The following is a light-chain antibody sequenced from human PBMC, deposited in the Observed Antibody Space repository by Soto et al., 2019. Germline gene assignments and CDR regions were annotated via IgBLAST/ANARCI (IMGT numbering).Light chain of an antibody. CDR3: QQSFTTPYT. CDR1: QTIYNY. Sequence: DIQMTQSPSSLSASVGDRVTISCRASQTIYNYLNWYQQQPGKAPKVLIYAASSLQSGVPSRFSGRMSGTDFTLTINSLQPEDFATYYCQQSFTTPYTFGQGTRLAIK. J-gene: IGKJ2*01. CDR2: AAS. V-gene: IGKV1-39*01.